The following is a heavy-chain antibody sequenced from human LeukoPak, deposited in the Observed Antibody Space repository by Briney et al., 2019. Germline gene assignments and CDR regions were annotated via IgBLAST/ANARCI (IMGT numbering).Heavy chain of an antibody. Sequence: GGSLRLSCAASGFTFSSYWMSWVRQAPGKGLEWVSAISGSGGSTYYADSVKGRFTISRDNSKNTLYLQMNSLRAEDTAVYYCAKGSSSYYYYYMDVWGKGTTVTVSS. CDR3: AKGSSSYYYYYMDV. D-gene: IGHD6-19*01. J-gene: IGHJ6*03. CDR1: GFTFSSYW. V-gene: IGHV3-23*01. CDR2: ISGSGGST.